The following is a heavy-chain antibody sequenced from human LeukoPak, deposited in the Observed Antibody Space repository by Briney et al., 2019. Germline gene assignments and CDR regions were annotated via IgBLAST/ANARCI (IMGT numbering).Heavy chain of an antibody. CDR1: GGSISSGGYY. D-gene: IGHD3-10*01. CDR3: ARGRDNYYGSGRYYYYYYMDV. V-gene: IGHV4-61*02. Sequence: PSETLSLTCTVSGGSISSGGYYWSWIRQPAGKGLEWIGRIYTSGNTNYNPSLKSRVTMSVDTSKNQFSLKLSSVTAADTAVYYCARGRDNYYGSGRYYYYYYMDVWGKGTTVTISS. CDR2: IYTSGNT. J-gene: IGHJ6*03.